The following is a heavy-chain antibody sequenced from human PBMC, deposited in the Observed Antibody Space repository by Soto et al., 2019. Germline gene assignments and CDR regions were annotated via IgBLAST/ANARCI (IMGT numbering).Heavy chain of an antibody. CDR3: VKDEGIEAMDV. CDR1: GFTFSRNT. J-gene: IGHJ6*02. D-gene: IGHD3-3*02. CDR2: ITSSGSYV. V-gene: IGHV3-21*01. Sequence: EVQLVESGGGLVKPGGSLRLSCVTSGFTFSRNTMNWVRQALGKGLEWVASITSSGSYVYYADSVKGRFRASRDNANNSLSLQMNSLRPDDTAVYFCVKDEGIEAMDVWGQGTTVSVSS.